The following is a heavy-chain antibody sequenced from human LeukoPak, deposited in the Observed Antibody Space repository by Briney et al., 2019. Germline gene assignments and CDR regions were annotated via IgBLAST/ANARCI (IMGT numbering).Heavy chain of an antibody. CDR2: INPTSGGT. J-gene: IGHJ6*03. CDR3: ARDNYGDRGVFYYYYYYYMDV. D-gene: IGHD3-10*01. CDR1: GYTFTGYY. Sequence: GASVKVSCKASGYTFTGYYMHWVRQAPGQGLEWMGWINPTSGGTNYAQEFQGRVTMTRGTSISTAYMELSRLRSDDTAVYYCARDNYGDRGVFYYYYYYYMDVWGKGTTVTVSS. V-gene: IGHV1-2*02.